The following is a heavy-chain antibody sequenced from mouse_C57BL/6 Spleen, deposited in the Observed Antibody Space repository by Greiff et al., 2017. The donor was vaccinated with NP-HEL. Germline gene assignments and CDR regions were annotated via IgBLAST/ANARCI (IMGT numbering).Heavy chain of an antibody. CDR1: GFNIKDDY. CDR3: TSLTGHYAMDY. CDR2: IYPENGDT. Sequence: VQLQQSGAELVRPGASVKLSCTASGFNIKDDYMHWVKQRPEQGLEWIGWIYPENGDTEYASKFQGKATITADTSSNTAYLQLSSLTSEDTAVYYCTSLTGHYAMDYGGQGTSVTVSS. D-gene: IGHD4-1*01. J-gene: IGHJ4*01. V-gene: IGHV14-4*01.